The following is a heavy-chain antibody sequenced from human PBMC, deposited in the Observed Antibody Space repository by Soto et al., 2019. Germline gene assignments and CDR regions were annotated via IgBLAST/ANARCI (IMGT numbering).Heavy chain of an antibody. CDR1: GYTFKNDG. V-gene: IGHV1-18*01. D-gene: IGHD2-2*02. J-gene: IGHJ6*02. Sequence: ASVKVSCKASGYTFKNDGIKWVRQAPGQGLEWVGWITTYNGNRHYGEKFQGRVTMTTDTSTSTTYMELRSLTSDDTGVYYCARDFVLVPAAIAYYYYYGMDLWRQGTTVIVSS. CDR2: ITTYNGNR. CDR3: ARDFVLVPAAIAYYYYYGMDL.